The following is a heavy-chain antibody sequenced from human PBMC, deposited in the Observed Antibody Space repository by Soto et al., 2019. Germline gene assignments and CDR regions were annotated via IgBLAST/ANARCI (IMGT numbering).Heavy chain of an antibody. J-gene: IGHJ3*02. CDR1: GCPISSDGYN. V-gene: IGHV4-31*03. CDR2: IYYSGST. Sequence: SLSRACPVSGCPISSDGYNWGWIRQRPGKGLEWIGCIYYSGSTYYNPSLKRRITISVDTSKNQFSLKLSSVTDADTAVYYCARATTGTTHDAFDIWGQGTMVTVSS. D-gene: IGHD1-1*01. CDR3: ARATTGTTHDAFDI.